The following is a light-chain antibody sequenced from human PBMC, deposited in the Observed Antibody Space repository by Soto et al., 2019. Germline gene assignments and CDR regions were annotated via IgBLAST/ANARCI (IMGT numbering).Light chain of an antibody. Sequence: QSALTQPASVSGSPGQSITMSCTGTSSDVGDYNYVSWYQQHPGKAPKLIISEVSNRPSGVSNRFSGSKSGNTASLTISGLQAGDEADYYCCSYTSTSTRVFGTGTKVTVL. V-gene: IGLV2-14*01. CDR1: SSDVGDYNY. CDR3: CSYTSTSTRV. J-gene: IGLJ1*01. CDR2: EVS.